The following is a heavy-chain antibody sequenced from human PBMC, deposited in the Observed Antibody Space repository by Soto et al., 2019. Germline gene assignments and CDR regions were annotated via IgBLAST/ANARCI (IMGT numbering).Heavy chain of an antibody. CDR3: ARSQGSSTSLEIYYYYYYGMDL. D-gene: IGHD2-2*01. V-gene: IGHV1-69*01. J-gene: IGHJ6*02. Sequence: QVQLVQSGAEVKKPGSSVKVSCKASGGTFSSYAISWVRQAPGQGLEWMGGIIPISGTANYAQKFQGSVTITADESTSTAYMELSSLRSEDTAVYYCARSQGSSTSLEIYYYYYYGMDLWGQGTTVTVSS. CDR1: GGTFSSYA. CDR2: IIPISGTA.